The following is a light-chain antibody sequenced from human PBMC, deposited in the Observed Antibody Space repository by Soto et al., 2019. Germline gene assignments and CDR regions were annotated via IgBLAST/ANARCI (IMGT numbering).Light chain of an antibody. J-gene: IGLJ2*01. CDR2: DVT. Sequence: QSALTQPASVSGSPGQSITISCTGTSSDIGGYNSVSWYQQHPGKAPQLMIYDVTYRPSGISSHFSGSRSGNTASLTISGLRAEDEADYYCSSYTSSSTRVFGGGTKLTVL. CDR1: SSDIGGYNS. V-gene: IGLV2-14*01. CDR3: SSYTSSSTRV.